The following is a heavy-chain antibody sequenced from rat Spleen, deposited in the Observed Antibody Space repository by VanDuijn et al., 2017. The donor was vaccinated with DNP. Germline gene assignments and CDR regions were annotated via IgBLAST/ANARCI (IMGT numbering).Heavy chain of an antibody. V-gene: IGHV5-31*01. Sequence: EVQLVESGGGLVQPGRSLKLSCVASGFTFNNYWMTWIRQAPGKGLEWVATITSGGSNTYYPDSVKGRFTISRDNAKSTLYLQMDSLRSEDTATYYCANAIGTTPYNWFAYWSQGTLVTVSS. CDR3: ANAIGTTPYNWFAY. D-gene: IGHD1-5*01. J-gene: IGHJ3*01. CDR2: ITSGGSNT. CDR1: GFTFNNYW.